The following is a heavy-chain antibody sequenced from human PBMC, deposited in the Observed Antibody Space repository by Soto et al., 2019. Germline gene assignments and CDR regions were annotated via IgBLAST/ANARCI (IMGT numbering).Heavy chain of an antibody. D-gene: IGHD4-17*01. CDR3: AKDISGDYGDSHPVFDY. CDR1: GFTFDDYA. Sequence: EVQLVESGGGLVQPSRSLRLSCAASGFTFDDYAMHWVRQAPGKGLEWVSGISWSGGSVGYADSVKGRFTISRDNAKNSLSLQIKTLRDEDTALYYCAKDISGDYGDSHPVFDYWGRGTLVTVSS. J-gene: IGHJ4*02. V-gene: IGHV3-9*01. CDR2: ISWSGGSV.